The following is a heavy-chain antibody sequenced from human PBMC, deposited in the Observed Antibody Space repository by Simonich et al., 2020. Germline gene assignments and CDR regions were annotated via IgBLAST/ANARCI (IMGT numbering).Heavy chain of an antibody. CDR1: GGSLSSGVYH. CDR3: ARVERTTDGHYYFDY. CDR2: SYYSGST. J-gene: IGHJ4*02. Sequence: QVQLQESGPGLVKPSQTLSLTCPVSGGSLSSGVYHWSWIRQHPGKGLKGSGYSYYSGSTYYNPSLKSLVNISVDTSKNQFSLKLSSVTAADTAVYYCARVERTTDGHYYFDYWGQGTLVTVSS. V-gene: IGHV4-31*01. D-gene: IGHD4-4*01.